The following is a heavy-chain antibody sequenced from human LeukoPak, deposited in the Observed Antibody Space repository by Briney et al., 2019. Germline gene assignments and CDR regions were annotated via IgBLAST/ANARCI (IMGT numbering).Heavy chain of an antibody. CDR3: ARDLAVEKDRRLDY. D-gene: IGHD4-23*01. V-gene: IGHV4-34*01. CDR2: INHSGST. Sequence: SETLSLTCAVYGGSFSGYYWSWIRQPPGKGLEWIGEINHSGSTNYNPSLKSRVTISVDESKNQFSLKLSSVTAADTAVYYCARDLAVEKDRRLDYWGQGTLVTVSS. J-gene: IGHJ4*02. CDR1: GGSFSGYY.